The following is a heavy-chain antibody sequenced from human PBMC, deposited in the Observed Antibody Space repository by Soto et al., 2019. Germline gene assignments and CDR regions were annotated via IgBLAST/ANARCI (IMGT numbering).Heavy chain of an antibody. J-gene: IGHJ4*02. CDR1: GGSISGSSYY. CDR2: IYYSGST. Sequence: SETLSLTCTVSGGSISGSSYYWGWIRQPPGKGLEWIGSIYYSGSTYYNPSLKSRVTISVDTSKNQFSLKLSSVTAADTAVYYCARQASYGDYVGTPDFWGQGALVTVSS. V-gene: IGHV4-39*01. D-gene: IGHD4-17*01. CDR3: ARQASYGDYVGTPDF.